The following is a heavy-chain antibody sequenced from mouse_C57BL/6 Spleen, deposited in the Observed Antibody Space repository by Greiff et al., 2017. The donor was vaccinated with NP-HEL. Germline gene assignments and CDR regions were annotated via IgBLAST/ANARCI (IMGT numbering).Heavy chain of an antibody. J-gene: IGHJ2*01. CDR1: GYTFTGYW. V-gene: IGHV1-9*01. CDR2: ILPGSGST. D-gene: IGHD1-1*01. Sequence: QVQLQQSGAELMKPGASVKLSCKATGYTFTGYWIEWVKQRPGHGLEWFGEILPGSGSTNYNEKFKGKATFTADTSSNTAYMQLSSLTTEDSAIYYCARWDTTVVERDYFDYWGQGTTLTVSS. CDR3: ARWDTTVVERDYFDY.